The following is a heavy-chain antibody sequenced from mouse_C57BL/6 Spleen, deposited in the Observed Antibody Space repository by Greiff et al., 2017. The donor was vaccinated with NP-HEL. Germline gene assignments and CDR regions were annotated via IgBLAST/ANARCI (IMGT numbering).Heavy chain of an antibody. CDR3: ARDYGSSYVGY. V-gene: IGHV5-17*01. CDR2: ISSGSSTI. D-gene: IGHD1-1*01. Sequence: EVQGVESGGGLVKPGGSLKLSYAASGFTFSDYGMHWVRQAPEKGLEWVAYISSGSSTIYYADTVKGRFTISRDNAKNTLFLQMTSLRSEDTAMYYCARDYGSSYVGYWGQGTTLTVSS. CDR1: GFTFSDYG. J-gene: IGHJ2*01.